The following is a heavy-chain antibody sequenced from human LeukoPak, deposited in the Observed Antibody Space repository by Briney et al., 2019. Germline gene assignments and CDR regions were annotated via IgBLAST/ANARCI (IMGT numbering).Heavy chain of an antibody. V-gene: IGHV3-7*01. Sequence: GGSLRLSCAASGFTFSSYWMSWVRQAPGKGLEWVANIKQDGSEKYYVDSVKGRFTISRDNAKNSLYLQMNSLRAENTAVYYCARADDGSYEYYFDYWGQGTLVTVSS. D-gene: IGHD1-26*01. CDR3: ARADDGSYEYYFDY. J-gene: IGHJ4*02. CDR2: IKQDGSEK. CDR1: GFTFSSYW.